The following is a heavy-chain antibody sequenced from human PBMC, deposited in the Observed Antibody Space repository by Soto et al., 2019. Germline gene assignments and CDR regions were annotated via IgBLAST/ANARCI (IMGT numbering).Heavy chain of an antibody. D-gene: IGHD6-13*01. CDR2: ITDSGGTT. V-gene: IGHV3-23*01. CDR3: AKCVTASGTDS. Sequence: AGGSLRLSCAASGFXFSSYAMSWVRQAPGKGLEWVSAITDSGGTTYYADSVKGRFTISRDNSKNTLYLQMNSLRAEDTAAYYCAKCVTASGTDSWGQGTLVTVSS. J-gene: IGHJ4*02. CDR1: GFXFSSYA.